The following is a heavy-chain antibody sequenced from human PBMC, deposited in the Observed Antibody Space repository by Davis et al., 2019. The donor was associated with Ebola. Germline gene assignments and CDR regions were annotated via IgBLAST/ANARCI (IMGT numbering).Heavy chain of an antibody. V-gene: IGHV3-73*01. J-gene: IGHJ6*03. D-gene: IGHD2-2*01. Sequence: GESLKISCAASGFTFSGSAMHWVRQASGKGLEWVGRIRSKADIYAPAYAASVKGRFTISRDDSKNTAYLQMNSLKTEDTAVYYCTRQSSCSSTSCALYYYYYYMDVWGKGTTVTVSS. CDR3: TRQSSCSSTSCALYYYYYYMDV. CDR1: GFTFSGSA. CDR2: IRSKADIYAP.